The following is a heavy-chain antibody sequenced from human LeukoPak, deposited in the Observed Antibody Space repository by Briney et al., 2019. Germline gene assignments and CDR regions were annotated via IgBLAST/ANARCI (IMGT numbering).Heavy chain of an antibody. CDR3: ARDGVRGVSPTGPLDY. CDR2: ISSSSSYI. V-gene: IGHV3-21*01. J-gene: IGHJ4*02. Sequence: PGGSLRLSCAASGFTFSSYSMTWVRQAPGKGLEWVSSISSSSSYIYYADSVKGRFTISRDNAKNSLYLQMNSLRAEDTAVYYCARDGVRGVSPTGPLDYWGQGTLVTVSS. CDR1: GFTFSSYS. D-gene: IGHD3-10*01.